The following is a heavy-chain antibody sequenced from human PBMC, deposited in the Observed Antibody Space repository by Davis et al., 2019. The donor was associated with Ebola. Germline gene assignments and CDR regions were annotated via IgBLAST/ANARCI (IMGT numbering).Heavy chain of an antibody. CDR1: GFTFDDYA. Sequence: GGSLRLSCAASGFTFDDYAMHWVRHAPGKGLEWVSGISWNSGSIGYADSVKGRFTISRDNAKNSLSLQMNSLRAEDTAVYYCARDSIVYDFWSGYKGVWGQGTLVTVSS. CDR2: ISWNSGSI. V-gene: IGHV3-9*01. D-gene: IGHD3-3*01. J-gene: IGHJ4*02. CDR3: ARDSIVYDFWSGYKGV.